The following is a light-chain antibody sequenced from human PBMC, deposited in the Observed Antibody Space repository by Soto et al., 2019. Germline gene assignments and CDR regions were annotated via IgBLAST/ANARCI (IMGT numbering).Light chain of an antibody. Sequence: DIVMTQSPDSLAVSLGERATINCKSSQSVLYSSNNKNYLAWYQQRPGQPPKLLIYWAYTRESGVPDRFSGSGSGTDFTLTITSLQAEDVAVYYCQQYESTPPTFGQGTKWEIK. CDR1: QSVLYSSNNKNY. CDR3: QQYESTPPT. V-gene: IGKV4-1*01. J-gene: IGKJ2*01. CDR2: WAY.